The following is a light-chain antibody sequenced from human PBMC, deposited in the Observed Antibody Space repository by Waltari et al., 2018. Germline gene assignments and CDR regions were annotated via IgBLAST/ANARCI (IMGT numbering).Light chain of an antibody. CDR3: YSTTDNNLGV. CDR2: QDS. Sequence: SSELTQPSSVSVSPGQTARITRSGDMLPKKYTRWFQQKPGQAPVLVLYQDSARPYGLPERFSGSSSGTTVTLTISGAQVEDEADYYCYSTTDNNLGVFGPGTRVTVL. CDR1: MLPKKY. J-gene: IGLJ1*01. V-gene: IGLV3-27*01.